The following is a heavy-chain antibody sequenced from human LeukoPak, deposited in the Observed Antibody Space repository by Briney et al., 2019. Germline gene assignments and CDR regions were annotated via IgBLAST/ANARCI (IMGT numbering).Heavy chain of an antibody. V-gene: IGHV4-34*01. CDR2: IDQSGAT. Sequence: SETLSLTCAVYGGSFSIYSWAWFRLPPGRRPEWIGEIDQSGATNYNPSLKNRVTMSVVRSDYQFSLNLTSMTAADTAVYFCARGNSNGWLFWYFDLWGRGTLVTVAS. J-gene: IGHJ2*01. D-gene: IGHD6-19*01. CDR1: GGSFSIYS. CDR3: ARGNSNGWLFWYFDL.